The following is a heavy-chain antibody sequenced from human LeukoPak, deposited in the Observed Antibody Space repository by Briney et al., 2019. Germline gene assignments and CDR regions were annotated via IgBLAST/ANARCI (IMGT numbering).Heavy chain of an antibody. J-gene: IGHJ4*02. CDR1: GFTFSSYG. Sequence: GGSLRLSCAASGFTFSSYGMHWVRQAPGKGLEWVAHMNQGGSETTNVGSVKGRFTISRDDAKNLVFLQMNSLRVEDTAVYYCAKLLYYYDSSQPYWGQGTLVTVSS. CDR3: AKLLYYYDSSQPY. V-gene: IGHV3-7*01. D-gene: IGHD3-22*01. CDR2: MNQGGSET.